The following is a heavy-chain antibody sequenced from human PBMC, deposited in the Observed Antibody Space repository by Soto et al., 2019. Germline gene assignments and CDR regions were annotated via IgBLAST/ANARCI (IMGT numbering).Heavy chain of an antibody. CDR2: LSGVGST. Sequence: EVQLLESGGGLVQPGGSLRLSCAASGFTFRNSDMSWVRQVPGKGLEWVSSLSGVGSTFYADSVKGRFAISRDTSKNTLYLQMNSLRAEDTAVYYCAKSQILPPYFDFWGQGTRVTVSS. J-gene: IGHJ4*02. V-gene: IGHV3-23*01. CDR3: AKSQILPPYFDF. CDR1: GFTFRNSD. D-gene: IGHD2-15*01.